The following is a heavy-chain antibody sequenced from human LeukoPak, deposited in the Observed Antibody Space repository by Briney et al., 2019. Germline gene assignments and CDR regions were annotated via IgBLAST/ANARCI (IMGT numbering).Heavy chain of an antibody. CDR2: IYTSGST. CDR1: GNSISSYY. V-gene: IGHV4-4*07. CDR3: ARDEIVVVPAATTNWFDP. Sequence: PSETLSLTCTVSGNSISSYYWSWIRQPAGKGLEWIGRIYTSGSTNYNPSLKSRVTISVDTSKNQFSLKLSSVTAADTAVYYCARDEIVVVPAATTNWFDPWGQGTLVTVSS. D-gene: IGHD2-2*01. J-gene: IGHJ5*02.